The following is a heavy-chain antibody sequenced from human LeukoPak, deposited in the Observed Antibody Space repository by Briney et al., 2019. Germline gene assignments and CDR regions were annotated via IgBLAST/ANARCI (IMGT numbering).Heavy chain of an antibody. CDR2: IKTDGSYT. CDR3: ARLGAPYDKDEYR. Sequence: GGSLRLSCTASGITLSNYWMHWVRQAPGKGAVWVSGIKTDGSYTTYADSVRGRFTISRDNAKSTVSLQMNSLRVEDTAMYYCARLGAPYDKDEYRWGQGALVTVSS. D-gene: IGHD3-16*01. J-gene: IGHJ5*02. V-gene: IGHV3-74*03. CDR1: GITLSNYW.